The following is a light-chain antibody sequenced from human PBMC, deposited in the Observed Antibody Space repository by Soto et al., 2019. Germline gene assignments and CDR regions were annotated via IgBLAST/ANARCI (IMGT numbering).Light chain of an antibody. V-gene: IGKV1-5*01. CDR3: QQYNSYSA. CDR1: QSISSW. Sequence: SQVTQARFTLSAYVGVGLAITCRASQSISSWLAWYQQKPGKAPKLLIYDASSLESGVPSRFSGSGSGTEFTLTISSLQPDDSATYYDQQYNSYSAFGQGTKVDIK. CDR2: DAS. J-gene: IGKJ1*01.